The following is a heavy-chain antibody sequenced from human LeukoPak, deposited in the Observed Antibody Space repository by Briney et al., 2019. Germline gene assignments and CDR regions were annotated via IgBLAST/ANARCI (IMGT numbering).Heavy chain of an antibody. J-gene: IGHJ4*02. Sequence: PSETLSLTXAVSGDSITSGHYWGWIRQPPGKGLECIGSIYHSGKTYYNPSLKSRVTISVDTSKNQFSLKLSSVTAADTAVYYCARRDTGSDFDYWGQGTLVTVSS. D-gene: IGHD5-18*01. V-gene: IGHV4-38-2*01. CDR2: IYHSGKT. CDR3: ARRDTGSDFDY. CDR1: GDSITSGHY.